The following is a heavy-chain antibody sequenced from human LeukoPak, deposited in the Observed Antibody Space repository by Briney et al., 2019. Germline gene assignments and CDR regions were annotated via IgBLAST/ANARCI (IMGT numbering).Heavy chain of an antibody. Sequence: SQTLSLTCAVSGGSINNGDYSWRWIRQPPGKGLEWIVYIYESESSYDNPSLKSRFTISVDRSNTQLSLKLTAVTAAATAAYYCARHRGSLVRELIIHEAFDNWGQGTMVTVSS. CDR3: ARHRGSLVRELIIHEAFDN. CDR1: GGSINNGDYS. CDR2: IYESESS. D-gene: IGHD3-10*01. V-gene: IGHV4-30-2*01. J-gene: IGHJ3*02.